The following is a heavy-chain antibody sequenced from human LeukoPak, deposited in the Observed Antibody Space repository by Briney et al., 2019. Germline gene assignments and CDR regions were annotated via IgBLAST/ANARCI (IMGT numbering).Heavy chain of an antibody. CDR2: INPNGGGT. V-gene: IGHV1-2*02. J-gene: IGHJ6*02. D-gene: IGHD2-2*01. CDR3: ARVDLGYCSSTSCYWTPLNYYYYYGMDV. CDR1: GYTFTGYY. Sequence: ASVKVSCKASGYTFTGYYMHWVRQAPGQGLEWMGWINPNGGGTNYAQKFQGRVTMTRDTSISTAYMELSRLRSDDTAVYYCARVDLGYCSSTSCYWTPLNYYYYYGMDVWGQGTTVTVSS.